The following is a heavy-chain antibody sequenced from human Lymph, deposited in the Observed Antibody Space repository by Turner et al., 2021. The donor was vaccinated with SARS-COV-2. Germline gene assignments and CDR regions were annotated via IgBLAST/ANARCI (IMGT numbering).Heavy chain of an antibody. J-gene: IGHJ5*02. V-gene: IGHV3-30-3*01. CDR2: IKDDGSKK. CDR1: GFSFSSYA. Sequence: VQLLESGGGVFQPGRSLILSCSASGFSFSSYAMHWVRQAQGKGLEWVAVIKDDGSKKYYADDGKGRFTISRDKSKNTLYLQKNSLRAEDKAVYYCARDVVKKEGAGTSDNGFDLWGQGTLVTVSS. D-gene: IGHD2-15*01. CDR3: ARDVVKKEGAGTSDNGFDL.